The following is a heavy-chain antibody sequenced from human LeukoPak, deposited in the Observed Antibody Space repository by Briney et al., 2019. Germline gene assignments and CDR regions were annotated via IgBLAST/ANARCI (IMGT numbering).Heavy chain of an antibody. D-gene: IGHD2-15*01. CDR1: GYSFTSYW. V-gene: IGHV5-51*01. J-gene: IGHJ6*02. CDR2: IYPGDPDT. Sequence: GESLKISCKGSGYSFTSYWIGWVRQMPGKGLEWMGIIYPGDPDTRYSPSFQGQVTISADKSISTAYLQWSSLKASDTAIYYCARRYCSGGTCYYGMDVWGQGTTVTVSS. CDR3: ARRYCSGGTCYYGMDV.